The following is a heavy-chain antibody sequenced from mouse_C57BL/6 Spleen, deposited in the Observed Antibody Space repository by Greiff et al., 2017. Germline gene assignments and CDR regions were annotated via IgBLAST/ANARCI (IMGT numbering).Heavy chain of an antibody. J-gene: IGHJ4*01. D-gene: IGHD2-5*01. CDR1: GYTFTSYW. CDR3: ARWGTYYSNYDAMDY. Sequence: QVQLQQPVAELVKPGASVKLSCKASGYTFTSYWMHWVKQRPGQGLEWIGMIHPNSGSTNSNEKFKSKATLTVDKSSSTAYMQLSRLTSEDSAVYYCARWGTYYSNYDAMDYWGQGTSVTVSS. V-gene: IGHV1-64*01. CDR2: IHPNSGST.